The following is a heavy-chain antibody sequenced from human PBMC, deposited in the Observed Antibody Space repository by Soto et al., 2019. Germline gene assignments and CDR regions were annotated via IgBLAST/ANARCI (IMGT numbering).Heavy chain of an antibody. V-gene: IGHV3-21*02. CDR1: GFTFSAYS. CDR3: ARVISGASWTNDY. D-gene: IGHD2-15*01. J-gene: IGHJ4*02. CDR2: IGSSTSYI. Sequence: EVQLVESGGGLVKPGESLRLSCVASGFTFSAYSMTWVRQAPGKGLEWVSSIGSSTSYIYYADSVAGRFTISRDNAKNSLSLQMHSLRAEVTAVYYCARVISGASWTNDYWGQGTLVTVSS.